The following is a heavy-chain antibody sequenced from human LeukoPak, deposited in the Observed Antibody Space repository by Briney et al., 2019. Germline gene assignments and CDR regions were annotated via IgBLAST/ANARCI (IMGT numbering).Heavy chain of an antibody. J-gene: IGHJ4*02. CDR3: ARDSGDTAIRLPNY. Sequence: GGSLRLSCAASGFTFSYYGMQWVRQAPGKGLEWVALIWHDGGKRYYADSVKGRFTISRDNSKNTLYLQMTTLRAEDTAVYYCARDSGDTAIRLPNYWGQGTLVTVSS. CDR2: IWHDGGKR. D-gene: IGHD5-18*01. V-gene: IGHV3-33*01. CDR1: GFTFSYYG.